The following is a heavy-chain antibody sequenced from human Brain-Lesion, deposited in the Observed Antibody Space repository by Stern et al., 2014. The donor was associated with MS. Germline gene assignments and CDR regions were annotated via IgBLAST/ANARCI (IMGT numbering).Heavy chain of an antibody. CDR2: IYYSGNT. J-gene: IGHJ5*02. D-gene: IGHD2-15*01. CDR1: GGSVSSTSYA. V-gene: IGHV4-39*02. CDR3: AGEEDIRYCSGGSCTGNWFDP. Sequence: VQLVESGPGLVKPSETLSLTCTVAGGSVSSTSYAWAWIRQPPGKGLEWIGTIYYSGNTYYSPSLKSRLTISLYTSKNHFSLQLRSVTAADTAVYYCAGEEDIRYCSGGSCTGNWFDPWGQGTLVTVSS.